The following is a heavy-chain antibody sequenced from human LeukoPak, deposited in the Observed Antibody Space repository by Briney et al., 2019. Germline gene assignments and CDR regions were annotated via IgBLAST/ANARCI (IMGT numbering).Heavy chain of an antibody. D-gene: IGHD1-26*01. CDR1: GLRFSDYA. CDR3: ARDGGTNYKSPY. J-gene: IGHJ4*02. V-gene: IGHV3-23*01. Sequence: PSGGSLRLSCEASGLRFSDYAMNWVRQAPGKGLQWVSVISGGGGKTDYADSVKGRFTVSRDNAKNSLYLQMNSLRAEDTAVYYCARDGGTNYKSPYWGQGNLVTVSS. CDR2: ISGGGGKT.